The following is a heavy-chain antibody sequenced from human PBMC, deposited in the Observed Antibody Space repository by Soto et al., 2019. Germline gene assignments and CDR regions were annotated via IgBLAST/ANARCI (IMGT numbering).Heavy chain of an antibody. J-gene: IGHJ4*02. CDR1: GFTFNNYA. Sequence: GGSLRLSCAASGFTFNNYAMTWVRQAPGKGLEWVSSISGSSDRTYYADSVKGRFTISGDNSKDTLYLQMNGLRAEDTAVYYCAKDGTSNLWYRGDYRGQGTLVTVSS. V-gene: IGHV3-23*01. D-gene: IGHD1-7*01. CDR3: AKDGTSNLWYRGDY. CDR2: ISGSSDRT.